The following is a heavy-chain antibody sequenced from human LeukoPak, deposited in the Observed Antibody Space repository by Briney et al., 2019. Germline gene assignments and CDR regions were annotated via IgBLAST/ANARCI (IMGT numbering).Heavy chain of an antibody. V-gene: IGHV4-39*01. J-gene: IGHJ4*02. CDR1: GGSISSSSYY. Sequence: PSETLSLTCTDSGGSISSSSYYWGWIRQPPGKGLEWIGSIYYSGSTYYNPSLKSRVNISVDTSKNQFSLKLSSVTAADTAVYYCARHYAGDYYGSGSYLDSYFDYWGQGTLVTVSS. CDR2: IYYSGST. CDR3: ARHYAGDYYGSGSYLDSYFDY. D-gene: IGHD3-10*01.